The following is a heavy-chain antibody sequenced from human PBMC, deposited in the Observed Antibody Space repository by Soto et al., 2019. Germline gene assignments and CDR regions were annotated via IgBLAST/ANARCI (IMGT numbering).Heavy chain of an antibody. J-gene: IGHJ6*02. D-gene: IGHD2-2*01. Sequence: QVQLVQSGAEVKKPGSSVKVSCKGSGGTFNRYTITWVRQAPGQGLEWMGRIIPMFGIASYAQNFQGRVTMTAEXPXXXAXXELSSLRAEETAGYYCARDSGRSGVVPAASSAMAVWGQGPTVTVSS. V-gene: IGHV1-69*08. CDR1: GGTFNRYT. CDR2: IIPMFGIA. CDR3: ARDSGRSGVVPAASSAMAV.